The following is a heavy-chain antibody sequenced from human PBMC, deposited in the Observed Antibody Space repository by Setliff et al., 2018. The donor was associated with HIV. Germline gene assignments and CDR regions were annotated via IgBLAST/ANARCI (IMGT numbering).Heavy chain of an antibody. V-gene: IGHV4-59*12. D-gene: IGHD6-6*01. CDR3: ARSGSSSPYYFDY. J-gene: IGHJ4*02. Sequence: PSETLSLTCTVSGGSISEYYWSWIRQPPGKGLEWIGYIYYRGSTNYNPSLKSRVTISVDTSKNQFSLRLSSVTAADTAVYYCARSGSSSPYYFDYWGQGTQVTVSS. CDR1: GGSISEYY. CDR2: IYYRGST.